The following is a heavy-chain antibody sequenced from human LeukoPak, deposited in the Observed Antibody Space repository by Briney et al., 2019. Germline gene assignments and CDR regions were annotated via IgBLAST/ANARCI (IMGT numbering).Heavy chain of an antibody. CDR1: EFTFSTYA. D-gene: IGHD3-10*01. J-gene: IGHJ4*02. V-gene: IGHV3-23*01. Sequence: GGSLRLSCVASEFTFSTYAMSWVRQAPGKGPEWVSGISSAGDSTFYADSVKGRFAISRDNSKNTLYLQMNYVRVEDTAIYYCADFGSGSYIFDYWGQGTLVTVSS. CDR2: ISSAGDST. CDR3: ADFGSGSYIFDY.